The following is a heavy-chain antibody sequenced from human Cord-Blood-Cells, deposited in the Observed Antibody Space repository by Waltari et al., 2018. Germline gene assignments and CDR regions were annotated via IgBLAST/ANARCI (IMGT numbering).Heavy chain of an antibody. D-gene: IGHD3-9*01. CDR3: ARHDYDWGYFDY. V-gene: IGHV4-39*07. Sequence: QLQLQESGPGLVKPSETLSLTCTVSGGPISSSSYYRGWTRQPPGKGLEWIGSIYYSGSTYYNPSLKSRVTISVDTSKNQFSLKLSSVTAADTAVYYCARHDYDWGYFDYWGQGTLVTVSS. CDR2: IYYSGST. J-gene: IGHJ4*02. CDR1: GGPISSSSYY.